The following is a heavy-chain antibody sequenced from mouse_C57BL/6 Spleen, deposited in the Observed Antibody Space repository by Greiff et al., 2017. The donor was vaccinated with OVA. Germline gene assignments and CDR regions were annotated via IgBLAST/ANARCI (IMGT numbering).Heavy chain of an antibody. CDR3: ARRISNYVDY. J-gene: IGHJ2*01. CDR1: GYAFTNYL. Sequence: VKVVESGAELVRPGTSVKVSCKASGYAFTNYLIEWVKQRPGQGLEWIGVINPGSGGTNYNEKFKGKATLTADKSSSTAYMQLSSLTSEDSAVYFCARRISNYVDYWGQGTTLTVSS. V-gene: IGHV1-54*01. CDR2: INPGSGGT.